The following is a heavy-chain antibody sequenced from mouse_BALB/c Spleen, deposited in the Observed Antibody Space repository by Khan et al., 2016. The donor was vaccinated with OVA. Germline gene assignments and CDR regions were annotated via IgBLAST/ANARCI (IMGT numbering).Heavy chain of an antibody. CDR2: ISYSGNT. D-gene: IGHD1-1*02. Sequence: EVQLHESGPGLVKPSQSLSLTCTVTGYSIASDYAWNWIRQFPGNKLEWMGFISYSGNTNYNPSLKSRISITRDTSKNQFFLQLNSVTSEATATCDCEKVYGGDFDYWGQGTTVTVSS. V-gene: IGHV3-2*02. CDR1: GYSIASDYA. J-gene: IGHJ2*01. CDR3: EKVYGGDFDY.